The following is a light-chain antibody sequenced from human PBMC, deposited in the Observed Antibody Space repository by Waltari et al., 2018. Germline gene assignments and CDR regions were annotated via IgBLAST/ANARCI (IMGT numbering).Light chain of an antibody. CDR1: QSIGSR. Sequence: DVQMTQSPSSLSASVGDRVTITCRASQSIGSRLNWYQHRPGKDPKLLMFAASTLQSGVPSRFSGSGSGTDFTLTINSLQPEDFAAYYCQQSYSVPPTFGGGTNVEI. J-gene: IGKJ4*01. CDR3: QQSYSVPPT. V-gene: IGKV1-39*01. CDR2: AAS.